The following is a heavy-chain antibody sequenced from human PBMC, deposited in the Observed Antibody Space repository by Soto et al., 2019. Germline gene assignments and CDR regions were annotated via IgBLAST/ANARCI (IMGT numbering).Heavy chain of an antibody. CDR1: SGSISSSNW. CDR3: ARIDDYYYYYMDV. J-gene: IGHJ6*03. V-gene: IGHV4-4*02. Sequence: SETLSLTCAVSSGSISSSNWWSWVRQPPGKGLEWIGEIYHSGSTNYNPSLKSRVTISVDKSKNQFSLKLSSVTAADTAVYYCARIDDYYYYYMDVWGKGTTVTVSS. CDR2: IYHSGST.